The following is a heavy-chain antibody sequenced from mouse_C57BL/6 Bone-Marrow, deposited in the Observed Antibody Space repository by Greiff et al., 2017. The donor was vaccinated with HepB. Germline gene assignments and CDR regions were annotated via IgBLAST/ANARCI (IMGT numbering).Heavy chain of an antibody. CDR2: IDPSDSET. D-gene: IGHD1-1*01. V-gene: IGHV1-52*01. J-gene: IGHJ2*01. CDR3: ARDNYGSSYPYYFDY. CDR1: GYTFTSYW. Sequence: QVQLKQPGAELVRPGSSVKLSCKASGYTFTSYWMHWVKQRPIQGLEWIGNIDPSDSETHYNQKFKDKATLTVDKSSSTAYMQLSSLTSEDSAVYYCARDNYGSSYPYYFDYWGQGTTLTVSS.